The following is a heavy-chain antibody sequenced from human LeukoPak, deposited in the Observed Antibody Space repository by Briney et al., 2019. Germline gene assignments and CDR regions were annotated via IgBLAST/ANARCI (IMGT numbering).Heavy chain of an antibody. J-gene: IGHJ5*02. V-gene: IGHV4-30-4*08. D-gene: IGHD2-15*01. CDR1: GGSITSGSYY. CDR3: ARDFQGGPNDP. CDR2: ISLSGGT. Sequence: SETLSLTCTVSGGSITSGSYYWGWIRQPPGQGLEWIGYISLSGGTYYNPSLKRRATISLDTSRNQFSLKLSSVGAADTAVYYCARDFQGGPNDPWGQGTLVTVSS.